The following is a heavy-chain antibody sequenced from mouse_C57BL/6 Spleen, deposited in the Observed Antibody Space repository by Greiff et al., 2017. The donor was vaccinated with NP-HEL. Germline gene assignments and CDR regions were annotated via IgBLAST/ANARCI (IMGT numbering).Heavy chain of an antibody. CDR3: ARLGSLYFDV. J-gene: IGHJ1*03. CDR2: INPNNGGT. D-gene: IGHD1-1*01. V-gene: IGHV1-18*01. CDR1: GYTFTDYN. Sequence: VQLQQSGPELVKPGASVKIPCKASGYTFTDYNMDWVKQSHGKSLEWIGDINPNNGGTIYNQKFKGKATLTVDKSSSTAYMELRSLTSEDTAVYYCARLGSLYFDVWGTGTTVTVSS.